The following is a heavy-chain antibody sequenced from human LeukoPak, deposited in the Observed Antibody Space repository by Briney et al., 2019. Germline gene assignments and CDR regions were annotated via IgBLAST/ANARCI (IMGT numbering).Heavy chain of an antibody. V-gene: IGHV4-4*07. CDR2: IYTSRST. CDR3: ARVPKNCSGGSCYSGHDY. D-gene: IGHD2-15*01. CDR1: GGSISSYY. J-gene: IGHJ4*02. Sequence: SETLSHTCTVSGGSISSYYWSWIRQPAGKGLEWIGRIYTSRSTNYNPSLKSRVTMSVDTSKNQFSLKLSSVTAADTAVYYCARVPKNCSGGSCYSGHDYWGQGTLVTVSS.